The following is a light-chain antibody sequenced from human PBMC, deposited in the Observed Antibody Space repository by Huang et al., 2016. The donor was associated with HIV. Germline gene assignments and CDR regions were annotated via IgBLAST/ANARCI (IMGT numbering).Light chain of an antibody. V-gene: IGKV3-11*01. CDR3: LQRVTWPFT. CDR1: QSVSSL. Sequence: EVVLTQSPATLSLSPGERATLSCRASQSVSSLLAWYQQKPGPAPRLVIHDASTRATGIPARFSGSGSGTDFTLTISSLEPEDFALYYCLQRVTWPFTFGPGTKVDIK. J-gene: IGKJ3*01. CDR2: DAS.